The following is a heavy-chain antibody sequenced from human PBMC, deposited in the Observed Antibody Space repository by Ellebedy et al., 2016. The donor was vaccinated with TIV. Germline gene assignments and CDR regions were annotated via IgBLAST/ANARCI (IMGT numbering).Heavy chain of an antibody. CDR3: ARGIYTSGWYDY. CDR2: HSYSGIA. CDR1: GASISSNY. J-gene: IGHJ4*02. D-gene: IGHD6-19*01. V-gene: IGHV4-59*01. Sequence: MPSETLSLTCTVSGASISSNYWTWIRQSPGKGLEWIGYHSYSGIANYNPSLKGRATISVDTSENQFSLKLSSVTAADTALYFCARGIYTSGWYDYWGQGSLVTVSS.